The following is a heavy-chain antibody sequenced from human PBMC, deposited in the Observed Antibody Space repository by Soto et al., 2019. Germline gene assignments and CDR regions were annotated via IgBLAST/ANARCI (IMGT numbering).Heavy chain of an antibody. D-gene: IGHD4-17*01. Sequence: SETLSLTCTVSGGSISSYYWSWIRQPPGKGLEWIGYIYYSGSTNYNPSLKSRVTISVDTSKNQFSLKLSSVTAADTAVYYCARDFSAYGDSYFDYWGQGTLVTVSS. CDR3: ARDFSAYGDSYFDY. V-gene: IGHV4-59*01. CDR2: IYYSGST. CDR1: GGSISSYY. J-gene: IGHJ4*02.